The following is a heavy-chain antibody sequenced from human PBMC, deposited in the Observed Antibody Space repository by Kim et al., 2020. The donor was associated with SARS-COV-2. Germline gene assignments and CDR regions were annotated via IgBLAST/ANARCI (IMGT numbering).Heavy chain of an antibody. J-gene: IGHJ4*02. D-gene: IGHD6-13*01. CDR2: INPSGGST. Sequence: ASVKVSCKASGYTFTSYYMHWVRQAPGQGLEWMGIINPSGGSTSYAQKFQGRVTMTRDTSTSTVYMELSSLRSEDTAVYYCARGSGWRLLSAAAGKRYFDYWGQGTLVTVSS. CDR3: ARGSGWRLLSAAAGKRYFDY. CDR1: GYTFTSYY. V-gene: IGHV1-46*01.